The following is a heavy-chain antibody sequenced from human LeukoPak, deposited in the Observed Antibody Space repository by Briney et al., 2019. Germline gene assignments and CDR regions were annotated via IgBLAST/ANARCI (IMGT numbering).Heavy chain of an antibody. D-gene: IGHD4-17*01. V-gene: IGHV3-66*01. CDR3: AGSSAGNYVGYFDP. CDR2: IYSGGDT. J-gene: IGHJ5*02. Sequence: GGSLRLSCAASGFTVSTNYMSWVRQAPGKGLEWVSVIYSGGDTKYADSVKGRFTISRDNSKNTLYLQMNSLRAEDTAVYYCAGSSAGNYVGYFDPWGQGTLVTVSS. CDR1: GFTVSTNY.